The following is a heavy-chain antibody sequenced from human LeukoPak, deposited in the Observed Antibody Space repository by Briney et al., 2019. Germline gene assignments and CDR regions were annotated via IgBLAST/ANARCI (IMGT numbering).Heavy chain of an antibody. Sequence: SETLSLTCTVSGGSISSYYWSWIRQPAGKGLEWIGRIYTSGSTNYNPSLKSRVTISVDTSKNQFSLKLSSVTAADTAVYYCARDRGSSSWLGYYYYYYMDVWGKGTTVTISS. CDR2: IYTSGST. J-gene: IGHJ6*03. D-gene: IGHD6-13*01. CDR3: ARDRGSSSWLGYYYYYYMDV. CDR1: GGSISSYY. V-gene: IGHV4-4*07.